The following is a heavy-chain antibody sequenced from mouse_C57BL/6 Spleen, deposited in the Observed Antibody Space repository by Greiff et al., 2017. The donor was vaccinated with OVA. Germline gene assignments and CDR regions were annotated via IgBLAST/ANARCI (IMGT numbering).Heavy chain of an antibody. V-gene: IGHV1-82*01. Sequence: VQLQQSGPELVKPGASVKISCKASGYAFSSSWMNWVKQRPGKGLEWIGRIYPGDGDTNYNGKFKGKATLTADKSSSTAYMQLSSLTSEDSAVYFCARAYYSPYWYFDVWGTGTTVTVSS. J-gene: IGHJ1*03. CDR3: ARAYYSPYWYFDV. D-gene: IGHD2-12*01. CDR1: GYAFSSSW. CDR2: IYPGDGDT.